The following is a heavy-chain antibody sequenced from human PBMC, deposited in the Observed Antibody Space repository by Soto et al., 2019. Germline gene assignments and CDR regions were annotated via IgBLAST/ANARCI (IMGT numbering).Heavy chain of an antibody. D-gene: IGHD2-15*01. Sequence: SQTLSLTCTVSGGSISSYYWSWIRQPPGKGLEWIGYIYYSGSTNYNPSLKSRVTISVDTSKNQFSLKLSSVTAADTAVYYCARHGCSGGSCQPAYYYYYMDVWGKGTTVTVSS. CDR1: GGSISSYY. V-gene: IGHV4-59*08. CDR3: ARHGCSGGSCQPAYYYYYMDV. J-gene: IGHJ6*03. CDR2: IYYSGST.